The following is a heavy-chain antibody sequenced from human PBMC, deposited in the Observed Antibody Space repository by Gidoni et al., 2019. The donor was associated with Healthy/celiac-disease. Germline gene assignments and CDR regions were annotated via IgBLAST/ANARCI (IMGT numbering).Heavy chain of an antibody. J-gene: IGHJ4*02. V-gene: IGHV4-61*02. CDR1: GGSISSGSYY. CDR2: IYTSGST. CDR3: ARDTDY. Sequence: QVQLQESGPGLVKPSQTLSLTCPVSGGSISSGSYYWSWIRQPAGKGLEWIGRIYTSGSTNYNPSLKSRVTISVETSKNQFSLKLSSVTAADTAVYYCARDTDYWGQGTLVTVSS.